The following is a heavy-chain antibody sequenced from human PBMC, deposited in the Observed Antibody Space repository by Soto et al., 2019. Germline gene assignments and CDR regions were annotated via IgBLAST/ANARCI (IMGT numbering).Heavy chain of an antibody. CDR2: IYPGDSDT. J-gene: IGHJ3*02. CDR1: GYSFTSYW. V-gene: IGHV5-51*01. CDR3: ARPSLGVPAAPYDAFDI. Sequence: GESLKISCKGSGYSFTSYWIGWVRQMPGKGLEWMGIIYPGDSDTRYSPSFQGQVTISADKSISTAYPQWSSLKASDTAMYYCARPSLGVPAAPYDAFDIWGQGTMVTVSS. D-gene: IGHD2-2*01.